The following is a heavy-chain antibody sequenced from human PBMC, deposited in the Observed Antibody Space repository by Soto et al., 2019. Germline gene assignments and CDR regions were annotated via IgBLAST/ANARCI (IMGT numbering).Heavy chain of an antibody. D-gene: IGHD6-19*01. CDR2: ISGSGGST. CDR3: AKIDGYSSGLFDY. Sequence: GALRLSCAASGFTFSSYAMSWVRQAPGKGLEWVSAISGSGGSTYYADSVKGRFTISRDNSKNTLYLQMNSLRAEDTAVYYCAKIDGYSSGLFDYWGQGTLVTVSS. J-gene: IGHJ4*02. CDR1: GFTFSSYA. V-gene: IGHV3-23*01.